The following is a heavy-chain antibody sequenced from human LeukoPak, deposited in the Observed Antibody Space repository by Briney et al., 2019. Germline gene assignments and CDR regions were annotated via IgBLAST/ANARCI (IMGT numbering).Heavy chain of an antibody. CDR1: GFTFSSYS. J-gene: IGHJ4*02. Sequence: GGSLRLSCAASGFTFSSYSMNWVRQAPGKELEWVSSISSSSYIYYADSVKGRFTISRDNAKNSLYLQMNSLRAEDTAVYYCARLGISGSGTLDYWGQGTLVTVSS. V-gene: IGHV3-21*01. D-gene: IGHD3-10*01. CDR3: ARLGISGSGTLDY. CDR2: ISSSSYI.